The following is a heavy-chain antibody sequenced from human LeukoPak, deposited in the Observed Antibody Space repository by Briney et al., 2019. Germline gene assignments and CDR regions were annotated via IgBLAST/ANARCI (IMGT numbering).Heavy chain of an antibody. CDR2: TNKDGSVI. CDR1: GFTFGDYW. V-gene: IGHV3-7*01. D-gene: IGHD1-26*01. CDR3: ARDASHGSCNDY. J-gene: IGHJ4*02. Sequence: PGGSLRLSCAASGFTFGDYWMSWVHQAPGLGLEWVAYTNKDGSVIDYVDSVKGRFTISRDNAKNSLYLQMNSLRAEDTAVYYCARDASHGSCNDYWGQGTLVTVSS.